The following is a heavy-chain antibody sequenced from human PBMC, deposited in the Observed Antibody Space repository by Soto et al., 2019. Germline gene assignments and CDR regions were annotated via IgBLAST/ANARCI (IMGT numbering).Heavy chain of an antibody. J-gene: IGHJ4*02. D-gene: IGHD3-3*01. Sequence: SETLSLTCTVSGGSISSYCWSWIRQPAGKGLEWIGRIYTSVSTNYNPSLKSRVTMSVDTSKNQFSLKLSSVTAADTAVYYCARVALSGVADCEYWGKGNMVNVSA. CDR1: GGSISSYC. V-gene: IGHV4-4*07. CDR3: ARVALSGVADCEY. CDR2: IYTSVST.